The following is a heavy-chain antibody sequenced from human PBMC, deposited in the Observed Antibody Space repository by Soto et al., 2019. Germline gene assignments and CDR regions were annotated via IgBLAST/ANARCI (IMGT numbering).Heavy chain of an antibody. Sequence: EVQLVESGGVVVQPGGSLRLSCEASGFTFDDYTMHWVRQAPGKGLEWVSLISWDGGSTYYADSVKGRFTISRDNSKNSLYLQMNSLRTEDNALYYCAKGPPSGYSYSFDYWGQGTLVTVYS. CDR3: AKGPPSGYSYSFDY. CDR2: ISWDGGST. D-gene: IGHD5-18*01. V-gene: IGHV3-43*01. J-gene: IGHJ4*02. CDR1: GFTFDDYT.